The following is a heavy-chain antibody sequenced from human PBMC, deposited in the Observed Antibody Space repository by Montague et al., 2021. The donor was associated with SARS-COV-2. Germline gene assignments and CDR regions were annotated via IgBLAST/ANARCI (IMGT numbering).Heavy chain of an antibody. CDR3: ARHQHYDRLHGPLDF. Sequence: SETLSLTCTVSGVSITDYYWSWIRQPPGKGLQWVGDVLYNKGTNYNPSLKSRVAISVDTSKNQFSLRLTSVTAADTASYSCARHQHYDRLHGPLDFWDQGTLVTVSS. CDR1: GVSITDYY. CDR2: VLYNKGT. J-gene: IGHJ4*02. D-gene: IGHD3-16*01. V-gene: IGHV4-59*08.